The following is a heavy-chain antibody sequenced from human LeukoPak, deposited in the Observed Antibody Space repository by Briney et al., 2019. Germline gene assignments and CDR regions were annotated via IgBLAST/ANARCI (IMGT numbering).Heavy chain of an antibody. J-gene: IGHJ5*02. D-gene: IGHD3-3*01. V-gene: IGHV4-34*01. CDR1: GGSFSGYY. Sequence: PSETLSLTCAVYGGSFSGYYWSWIRQPPGKGLEWIGEINHSGSTNYNPSLKSRVTISVDTSKNQFSLKLSSVTAADTAVYYCARVSFGRDFWSGEYNWFDPWGQGTLVTVSS. CDR3: ARVSFGRDFWSGEYNWFDP. CDR2: INHSGST.